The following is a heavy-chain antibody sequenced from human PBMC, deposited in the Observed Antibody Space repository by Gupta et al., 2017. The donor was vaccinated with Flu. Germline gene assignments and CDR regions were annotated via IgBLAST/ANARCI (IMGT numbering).Heavy chain of an antibody. Sequence: QVQLVESGGGVVQPGRSLRLSCAASGFTFSSYGMHWVRQAPGKGLEWVAVISYDGSNKYYADSVKGRFTISRDNSKNTLYLQMNSLRAEDTAVYYCAKVVAAAGENSDYWGQGTLVTVSS. CDR3: AKVVAAAGENSDY. CDR1: GFTFSSYG. V-gene: IGHV3-30*18. J-gene: IGHJ4*02. D-gene: IGHD6-13*01. CDR2: ISYDGSNK.